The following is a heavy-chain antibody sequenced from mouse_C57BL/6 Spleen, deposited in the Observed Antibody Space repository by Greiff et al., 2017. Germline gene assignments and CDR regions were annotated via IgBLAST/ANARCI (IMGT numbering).Heavy chain of an antibody. CDR3: ARSPAGSSPWFAY. Sequence: QVQLQQSGAELVKPGASVKISCKASGYAFSSYWMNWVKQRPGKGLEWIGQIYPGDGDTNYNGKFKGKATLTADKSSSTAYMQLSSLTSEDSAVYFCARSPAGSSPWFAYWGQGTLVTVSA. D-gene: IGHD1-1*01. J-gene: IGHJ3*01. V-gene: IGHV1-80*01. CDR1: GYAFSSYW. CDR2: IYPGDGDT.